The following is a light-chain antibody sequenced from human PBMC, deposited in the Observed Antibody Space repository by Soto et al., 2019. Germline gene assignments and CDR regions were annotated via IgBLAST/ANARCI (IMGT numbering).Light chain of an antibody. V-gene: IGLV2-14*01. CDR2: DVS. CDR1: SSDVGGYNY. CDR3: SSYTSSRDV. Sequence: QSALTQPASVSGSPGQSITISCTGTSSDVGGYNYVSWYQQHPGKAPKLMIYDVSNRPSGVSNRFYGSNSGNTASLTISGLQAKDEADYYCSSYTSSRDVFGTGTKLTVL. J-gene: IGLJ1*01.